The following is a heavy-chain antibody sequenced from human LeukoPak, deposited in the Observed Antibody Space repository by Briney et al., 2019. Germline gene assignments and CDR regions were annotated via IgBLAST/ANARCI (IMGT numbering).Heavy chain of an antibody. V-gene: IGHV1-2*02. Sequence: GASVKVSCKASGYTFTGYYMHWVRQAPGQGLEWMGWINPNSGGTNYAQKFQSRVTMSRDTSISTAYMELSRLRSDDTAVYYCARGDTGTTIASLTEWGQGTLVTVSS. D-gene: IGHD1-14*01. J-gene: IGHJ4*02. CDR3: ARGDTGTTIASLTE. CDR1: GYTFTGYY. CDR2: INPNSGGT.